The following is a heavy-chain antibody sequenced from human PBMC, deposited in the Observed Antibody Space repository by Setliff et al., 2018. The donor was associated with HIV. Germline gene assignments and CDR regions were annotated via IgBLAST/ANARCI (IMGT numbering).Heavy chain of an antibody. V-gene: IGHV1-2*02. D-gene: IGHD6-19*01. Sequence: ASVKVSCKASGYLFTGYYMHWVRQAPGQGLEWMGWINVNSGGTKYAQKFQGRVTMTRDTSISTAYMEVSRLGSDDRALYYCATSPIAVPPYYFESWGQGTLVTVSS. J-gene: IGHJ4*02. CDR3: ATSPIAVPPYYFES. CDR2: INVNSGGT. CDR1: GYLFTGYY.